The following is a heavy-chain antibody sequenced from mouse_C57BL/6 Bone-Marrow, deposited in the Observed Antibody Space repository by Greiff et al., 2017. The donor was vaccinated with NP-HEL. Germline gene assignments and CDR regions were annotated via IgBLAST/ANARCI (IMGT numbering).Heavy chain of an antibody. V-gene: IGHV5-12*01. D-gene: IGHD2-1*01. J-gene: IGHJ3*01. CDR3: ARHRGNYGFAY. CDR2: ISNGGGST. CDR1: GFTFSDYY. Sequence: EVKLVESGGGLVQPGGSLKLSCAASGFTFSDYYMYWVRQTPEKRLEWVAYISNGGGSTYYPDTVKGRFTISRDNAKNTLYLQMSRLKSEDTAMYYCARHRGNYGFAYWGQGTLVTVSA.